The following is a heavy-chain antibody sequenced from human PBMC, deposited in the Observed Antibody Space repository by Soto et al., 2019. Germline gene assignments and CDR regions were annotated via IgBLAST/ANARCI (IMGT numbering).Heavy chain of an antibody. J-gene: IGHJ3*02. V-gene: IGHV4-30-2*01. CDR3: ARDGDSSGSDAFDI. D-gene: IGHD3-22*01. CDR1: GGSISSGGYS. Sequence: TLALSCAVSGGSISSGGYSWSWIRQPPGKGLAWIGYIYHSGSTYYNPSLKSRVTISVDRSKNQFSLKLSSVTAADTAVYYCARDGDSSGSDAFDIWGQGTMVT. CDR2: IYHSGST.